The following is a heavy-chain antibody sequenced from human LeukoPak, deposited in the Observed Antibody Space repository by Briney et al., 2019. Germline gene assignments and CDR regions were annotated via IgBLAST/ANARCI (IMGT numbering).Heavy chain of an antibody. CDR1: GFTFSHYW. CDR2: ISGSGGST. Sequence: PGGSLRLSCAASGFTFSHYWMQWVRRAPGKGLEWVSAISGSGGSTYYADSVKGRFTISRDNSKNTLYLQMNSLRAEDTAVYYCAKDGTYDILTGYSDFDYWGQGTLVTVSS. V-gene: IGHV3-23*01. J-gene: IGHJ4*02. CDR3: AKDGTYDILTGYSDFDY. D-gene: IGHD3-9*01.